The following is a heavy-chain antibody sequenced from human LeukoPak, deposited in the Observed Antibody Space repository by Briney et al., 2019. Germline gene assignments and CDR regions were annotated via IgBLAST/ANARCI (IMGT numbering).Heavy chain of an antibody. Sequence: PGGSLRLSCAASGFTLGTHCMTWVRQAPGKGLEWVSSISSSSNYIHYADSVKGRFTISRDNAENSLYLQMNGLRAEDTAMYYCVRSQGGYYYDSSGYYRGPLDYWGQGTLVTVSS. CDR2: ISSSSNYI. CDR1: GFTLGTHC. J-gene: IGHJ4*02. V-gene: IGHV3-21*01. CDR3: VRSQGGYYYDSSGYYRGPLDY. D-gene: IGHD3-22*01.